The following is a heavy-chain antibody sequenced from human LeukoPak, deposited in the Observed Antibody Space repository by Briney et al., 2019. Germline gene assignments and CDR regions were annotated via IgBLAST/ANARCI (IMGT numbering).Heavy chain of an antibody. CDR3: ARVGDSSSVGALDY. CDR1: GFTFSSYS. J-gene: IGHJ4*02. V-gene: IGHV3-21*01. Sequence: GGSLRLSCAASGFTFSSYSMNWVRQAPGKGLEWVSSISSSSSYIYYADSVKGRFTISRDNAKNTLYLQMNSLRAEDTSVYYCARVGDSSSVGALDYWGQGTMVSVSS. D-gene: IGHD6-13*01. CDR2: ISSSSSYI.